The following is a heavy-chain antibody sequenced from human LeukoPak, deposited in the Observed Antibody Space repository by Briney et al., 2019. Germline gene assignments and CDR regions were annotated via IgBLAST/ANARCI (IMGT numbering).Heavy chain of an antibody. CDR3: ARHTSGVRGLTPRVDT. D-gene: IGHD3-10*01. V-gene: IGHV5-51*01. J-gene: IGHJ5*02. CDR1: GYRFTDYW. CDR2: IYPDDSDI. Sequence: GASLKISCQGSGYRFTDYWIAWVRQLPGKGLEWMGIIYPDDSDIRYSPSFQGQVTISADKSISTAYLQWSSLKASDTAMYYCARHTSGVRGLTPRVDTWGQGTLVTVSS.